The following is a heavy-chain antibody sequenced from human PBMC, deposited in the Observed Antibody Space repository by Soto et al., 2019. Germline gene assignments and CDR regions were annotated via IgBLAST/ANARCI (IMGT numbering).Heavy chain of an antibody. Sequence: ASVKVSCMASGYTFTSYGISWVRQAPGQGLEWMGWISAYNGNTNYAQKLQGRVTMTTDTSTSTAYMELRSLRSDDTAVYYCARGRGLLWFGELPPYYFDYWGQGTLVTVSS. CDR3: ARGRGLLWFGELPPYYFDY. CDR2: ISAYNGNT. D-gene: IGHD3-10*01. CDR1: GYTFTSYG. J-gene: IGHJ4*02. V-gene: IGHV1-18*01.